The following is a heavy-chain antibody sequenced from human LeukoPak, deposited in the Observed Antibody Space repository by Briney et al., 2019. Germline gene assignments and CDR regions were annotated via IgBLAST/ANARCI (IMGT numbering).Heavy chain of an antibody. D-gene: IGHD3-22*01. CDR2: IRYDGSNK. V-gene: IGHV3-30*02. J-gene: IGHJ3*02. Sequence: SCKASGYTFTSYYMHWVRQAPGKGLEWVAFIRYDGSNKYYADSVKGRFTISRDNSKNTLYLQMNSLRAEDTAVYYCANLYYYDSSGYLEDDAFDIWGQGTMVTVSS. CDR3: ANLYYYDSSGYLEDDAFDI. CDR1: GYTFTSYY.